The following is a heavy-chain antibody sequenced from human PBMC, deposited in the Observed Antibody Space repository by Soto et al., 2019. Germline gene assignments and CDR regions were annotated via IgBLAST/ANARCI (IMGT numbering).Heavy chain of an antibody. CDR1: GFTFSNAW. V-gene: IGHV3-15*01. CDR2: IKSKTDGGTT. CDR3: TTDWVRYDFWSGSNFDY. D-gene: IGHD3-3*01. Sequence: GGSLRLSCAASGFTFSNAWMSWVRQAPGKGLEWVGRIKSKTDGGTTDYAAPVKGRFTISRDDSKNTLYLQMNSLKTEDTAVYYCTTDWVRYDFWSGSNFDYWGQGTLVTVSS. J-gene: IGHJ4*02.